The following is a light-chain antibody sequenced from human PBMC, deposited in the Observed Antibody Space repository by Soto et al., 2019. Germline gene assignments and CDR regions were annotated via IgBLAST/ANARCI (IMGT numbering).Light chain of an antibody. Sequence: DIHMTQSPSSLSASVGDTVTIPCRASQNIDTYLNWYQQKPGKAPRVLISGASNLQSGVPSRFSGSGSGTDFTLTISSLQSEDFASYFCQHTFNSPPWTFGQGTKVDI. V-gene: IGKV1-39*01. CDR1: QNIDTY. CDR3: QHTFNSPPWT. J-gene: IGKJ1*01. CDR2: GAS.